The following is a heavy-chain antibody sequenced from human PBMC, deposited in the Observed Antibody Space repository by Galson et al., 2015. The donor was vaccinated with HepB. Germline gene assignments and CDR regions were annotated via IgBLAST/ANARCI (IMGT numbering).Heavy chain of an antibody. V-gene: IGHV5-51*01. J-gene: IGHJ4*02. CDR1: GYTFTDYW. D-gene: IGHD4-23*01. CDR2: MYPGDSDI. CDR3: ARPRSTVGSPFEY. Sequence: QSGAEVKKPGESLKISCKSSGYTFTDYWIGWVRQVPGKGLEWMAIMYPGDSDIRYGPSLQGQITISADNSISTAYLQWSSLKATDSAIYYCARPRSTVGSPFEYWGQGTLVTVSS.